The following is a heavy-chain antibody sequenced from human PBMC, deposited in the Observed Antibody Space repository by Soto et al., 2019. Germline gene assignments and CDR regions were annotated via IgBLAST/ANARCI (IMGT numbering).Heavy chain of an antibody. CDR2: ISYDGSNK. CDR1: GFTFSSYA. CDR3: AKDGLTLSSGWYRRGYYFDY. Sequence: PGGSLRLSCAASGFTFSSYAMHRVRQAPGKALEWVAVISYDGSNKYYADSVKGRFTISRDNSKNTLYRQMNSLSAEDTAVYYCAKDGLTLSSGWYRRGYYFDYWGQGTLVTVSS. V-gene: IGHV3-30-3*02. D-gene: IGHD6-19*01. J-gene: IGHJ4*02.